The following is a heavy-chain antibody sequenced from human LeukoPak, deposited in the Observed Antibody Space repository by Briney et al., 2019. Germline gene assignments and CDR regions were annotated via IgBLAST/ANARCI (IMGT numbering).Heavy chain of an antibody. J-gene: IGHJ4*02. CDR3: ARSSYGYVWGSNPLDY. Sequence: SETLSLTCTVSGYSISSGYYWGWIRQPPGKGLEWIGSIYHSGSTYYNPSLKSRVTISVDTSKNQFSLKLSSVTAADTAMYYCARSSYGYVWGSNPLDYWGQGTLVTVSS. CDR1: GYSISSGYY. V-gene: IGHV4-38-2*02. CDR2: IYHSGST. D-gene: IGHD3-16*01.